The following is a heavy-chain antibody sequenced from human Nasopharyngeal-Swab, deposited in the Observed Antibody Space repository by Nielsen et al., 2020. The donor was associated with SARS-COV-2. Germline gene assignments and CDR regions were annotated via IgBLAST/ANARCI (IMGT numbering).Heavy chain of an antibody. D-gene: IGHD6-19*01. Sequence: GESLKISCAASGFTFSSYSMNWVRQAPGKGLEWVSYISSSSSTIYYADSVKGRFTISRDNAKNSLYLQMNSLRDEVTAVYHCARLSGWYLSLAFDYWGQGTLVTVAS. J-gene: IGHJ4*02. CDR2: ISSSSSTI. CDR1: GFTFSSYS. V-gene: IGHV3-48*02. CDR3: ARLSGWYLSLAFDY.